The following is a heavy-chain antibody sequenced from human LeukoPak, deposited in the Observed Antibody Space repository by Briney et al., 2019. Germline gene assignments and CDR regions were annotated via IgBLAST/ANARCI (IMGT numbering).Heavy chain of an antibody. V-gene: IGHV3-33*01. Sequence: GGSLRLSCVASGFRFSTDGMHWVRQAPGKGLEWVAVIWYDGSEKYYGDSVKGRFTISRDNSKNTLYLQMNSLRADDTAVYYCARDSGHAFDIWGQGTMVTVSS. CDR2: IWYDGSEK. CDR3: ARDSGHAFDI. CDR1: GFRFSTDG. J-gene: IGHJ3*02. D-gene: IGHD6-25*01.